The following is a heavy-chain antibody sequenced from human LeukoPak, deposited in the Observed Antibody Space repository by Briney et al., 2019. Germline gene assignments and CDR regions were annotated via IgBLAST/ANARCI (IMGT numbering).Heavy chain of an antibody. J-gene: IGHJ5*02. V-gene: IGHV4-39*01. CDR1: GGSITRGTFY. D-gene: IGHD4-23*01. CDR3: GRPHRRWTSVDWFDP. CDR2: VYYTGDT. Sequence: SETLSLTYTVSGGSITRGTFYWGWMRQPPGKGLEWLGSVYYTGDTYYNVSLKSRLTISVDTSKNQFYLKLRSVTAADTAVYFCGRPHRRWTSVDWFDPWGQGTLVTVSS.